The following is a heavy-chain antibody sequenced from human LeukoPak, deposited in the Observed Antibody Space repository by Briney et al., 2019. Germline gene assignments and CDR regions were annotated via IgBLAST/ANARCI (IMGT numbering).Heavy chain of an antibody. CDR1: VCSISSSSYY. CDR3: ARHLPALGAFDI. CDR2: IYYNGST. Sequence: SETLLLTCSFPVCSISSSSYYSGWIRQPPGKGLEWRVRIYYNGSTYYNPSLKSRVTISVDTSKNQFSLKLSSVTAADTAVYYCARHLPALGAFDIWGQGTMVTVSS. V-gene: IGHV4-39*01. J-gene: IGHJ3*02.